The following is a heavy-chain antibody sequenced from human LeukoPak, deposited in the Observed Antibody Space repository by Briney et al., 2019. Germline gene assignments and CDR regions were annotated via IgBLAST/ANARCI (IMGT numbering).Heavy chain of an antibody. Sequence: GASVKVSCKASGGTFSSYAISWVRQAPGQGLEWMGGIIPIFGTANYAQRFQGRVTVTRDTSTSTVHMELSGLRSEDTAVYYCARDQEGFDYWGQGTLVTVSS. CDR1: GGTFSSYA. CDR3: ARDQEGFDY. V-gene: IGHV1-69*05. CDR2: IIPIFGTA. J-gene: IGHJ4*02.